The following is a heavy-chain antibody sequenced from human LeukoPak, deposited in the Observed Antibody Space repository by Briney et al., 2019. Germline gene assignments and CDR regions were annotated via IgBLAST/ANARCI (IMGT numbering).Heavy chain of an antibody. CDR3: ARDLPYYYGSGRTYYYGMDV. Sequence: PGGSLRLSCAASGFTFSNAWMSWIRQAPGKGLEWVSYISSSSSYTNYADSVKGRFTISRDNAKNSLYLQMNSLRAEDTAVYYCARDLPYYYGSGRTYYYGMDVWGQGTTVTVSS. J-gene: IGHJ6*02. D-gene: IGHD3-10*01. V-gene: IGHV3-11*05. CDR1: GFTFSNAW. CDR2: ISSSSSYT.